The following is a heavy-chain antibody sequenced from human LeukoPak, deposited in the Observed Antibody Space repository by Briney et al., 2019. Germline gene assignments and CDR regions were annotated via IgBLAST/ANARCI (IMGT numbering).Heavy chain of an antibody. D-gene: IGHD3-10*01. Sequence: PSETLSLTCTVSGGSISSYYWSWIRQPPGKGLEWIGYIYYSGSINYNPSLKSRVTISVDTSKNQFSLKLSSVTAADTAVYYCARGLGKFDPWGQGTLVTVSS. CDR3: ARGLGKFDP. V-gene: IGHV4-59*01. CDR2: IYYSGSI. J-gene: IGHJ5*02. CDR1: GGSISSYY.